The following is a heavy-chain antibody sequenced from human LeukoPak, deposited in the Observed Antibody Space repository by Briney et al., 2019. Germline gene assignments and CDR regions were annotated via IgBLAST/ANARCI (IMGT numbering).Heavy chain of an antibody. Sequence: GGSLRLSCAASGFTFRNYAMHWVRQAPGKGLEWVSAISGSGGSTYYADSVKGRFTISRDSSKNTLYLQMNSLRAEDTAVYYCAKDRAGESFDYWGQGTLVTVSS. D-gene: IGHD3-10*01. J-gene: IGHJ4*02. CDR1: GFTFRNYA. CDR3: AKDRAGESFDY. V-gene: IGHV3-23*01. CDR2: ISGSGGST.